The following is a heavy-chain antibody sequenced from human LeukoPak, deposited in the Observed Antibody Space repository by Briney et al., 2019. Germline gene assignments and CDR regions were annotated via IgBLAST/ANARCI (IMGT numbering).Heavy chain of an antibody. J-gene: IGHJ2*01. V-gene: IGHV3-64*01. D-gene: IGHD6-19*01. CDR3: ARDRGIAVAGTGSRYFDL. Sequence: GGSLRLSCAASGFTFSSYAMHWVRQAPGKGLEYVSGISSNGESTYYANSVKGRFIISRDNSKNTLYLQMNSLRAEDTAVYYCARDRGIAVAGTGSRYFDLWGRGTLVTVSS. CDR1: GFTFSSYA. CDR2: ISSNGEST.